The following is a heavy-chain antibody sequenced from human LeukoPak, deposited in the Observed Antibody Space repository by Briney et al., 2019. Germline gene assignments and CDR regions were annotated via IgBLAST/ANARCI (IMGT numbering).Heavy chain of an antibody. V-gene: IGHV1-2*02. CDR2: INPNSGGT. Sequence: ASVKVSCXASGYTFTGYYMHWVRQAPGRGLEWMGWINPNSGGTNYAQKFQGRVTMTRDTSISTAYMELSRLRSDDTAVYYCARDLLGTMVRGTWGQGTMVTVSS. CDR3: ARDLLGTMVRGT. CDR1: GYTFTGYY. D-gene: IGHD3-10*01. J-gene: IGHJ3*01.